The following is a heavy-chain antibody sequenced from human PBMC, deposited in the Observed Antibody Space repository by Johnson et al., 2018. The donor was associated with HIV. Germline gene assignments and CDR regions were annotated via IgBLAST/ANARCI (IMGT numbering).Heavy chain of an antibody. V-gene: IGHV3-33*01. D-gene: IGHD5-18*01. CDR1: GFTFSSYG. CDR2: IWYDGSNK. J-gene: IGHJ3*02. Sequence: QEKLVESGGGVVQPGRSLRLSCAASGFTFSSYGMHWVRQAPGKGLEWVAVIWYDGSNKYYADSVKGRFTISRDNSKNTLYLQMDRLRPEDTAVYYWARDGRDLVTRGAFDIWGQGTMVTVSS. CDR3: ARDGRDLVTRGAFDI.